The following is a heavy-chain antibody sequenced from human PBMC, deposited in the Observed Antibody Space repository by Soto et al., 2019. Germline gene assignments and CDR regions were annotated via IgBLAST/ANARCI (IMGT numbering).Heavy chain of an antibody. CDR1: GGSFSVYY. D-gene: IGHD6-19*01. V-gene: IGHV4-34*01. J-gene: IGHJ6*02. Sequence: SETLSLTSALYGGSFSVYYWGWIRQPPGNGLEWTGEINHSGSTNYNPSLKSRVTISVDTSKNQFSLKLSSVTAADTAVYYCARGRRSSGWRGARPPLIYGMDVWGHGTPVTVSS. CDR2: INHSGST. CDR3: ARGRRSSGWRGARPPLIYGMDV.